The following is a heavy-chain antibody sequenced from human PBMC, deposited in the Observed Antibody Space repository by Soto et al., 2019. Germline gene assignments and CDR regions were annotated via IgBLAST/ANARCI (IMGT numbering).Heavy chain of an antibody. CDR2: IYWDDDK. CDR3: AHRRSGYFDS. V-gene: IGHV2-5*02. Sequence: QITLKESGPTLVKPTQTLTLTYTFSGFSLTETGMGVGWIRQPPGKALEWLALIYWDDDKRYSPSLKRGLTISKDAAQNQVVLTKTNVDAVDTATYYCAHRRSGYFDSWGQGTLVTVSS. J-gene: IGHJ4*02. CDR1: GFSLTETGMG.